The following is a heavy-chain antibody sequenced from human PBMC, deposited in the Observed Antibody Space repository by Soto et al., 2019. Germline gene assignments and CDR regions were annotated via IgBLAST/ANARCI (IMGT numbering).Heavy chain of an antibody. CDR3: ARGIAARESFDY. V-gene: IGHV4-31*03. CDR2: IYYGGST. D-gene: IGHD6-6*01. CDR1: GGSISSGGYY. Sequence: PSETLSLTCTVSGGSISSGGYYWSWIRQHPGKGLEWIGYIYYGGSTYYNPSLKSRVTISVDTSKNQFSLKLSSVTAADTAVYYCARGIAARESFDYWGQGTLVTVSS. J-gene: IGHJ4*02.